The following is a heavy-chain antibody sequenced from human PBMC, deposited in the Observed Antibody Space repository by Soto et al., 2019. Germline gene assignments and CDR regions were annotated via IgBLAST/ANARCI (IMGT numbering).Heavy chain of an antibody. Sequence: EVQLVESGGGLIQPGGYLRLSCAASGVIVSINYRNWVRQAPGKGLEWVSVIYSGGTTYYADSVKGRFTIPRDNSKNTLYLQMNSLRAEDTAVYYCAGSIATYRNFDYWGQGTLVTVSS. CDR2: IYSGGTT. J-gene: IGHJ4*02. V-gene: IGHV3-53*01. CDR3: AGSIATYRNFDY. CDR1: GVIVSINY. D-gene: IGHD2-21*01.